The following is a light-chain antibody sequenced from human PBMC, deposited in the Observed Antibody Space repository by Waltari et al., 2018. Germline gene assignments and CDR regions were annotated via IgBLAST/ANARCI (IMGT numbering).Light chain of an antibody. Sequence: QSALTQTASVSGSPGQSITISCTGPSSNVGGYHYVSWYQQHPGKAPKLMIYDVSNRPSGVSNRFSGSKSGNTASLTISGLQAEDEADYYCSSYTSSSTWVFGGGTKLTVL. J-gene: IGLJ3*02. CDR3: SSYTSSSTWV. CDR1: SSNVGGYHY. V-gene: IGLV2-14*03. CDR2: DVS.